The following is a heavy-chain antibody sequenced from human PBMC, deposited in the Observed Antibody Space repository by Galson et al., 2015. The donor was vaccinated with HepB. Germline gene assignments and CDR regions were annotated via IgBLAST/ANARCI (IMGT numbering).Heavy chain of an antibody. CDR3: ARGSPFSQHYFQY. CDR1: GFTFSSYS. Sequence: SLRLSCAASGFTFSSYSMNWVRQAPGKGLEWVSYISSSGTTTYYADSMKGRFTISRDNTKNSLYLQLNSLRDEDTAVYYCARGSPFSQHYFQYWGQGALVTVST. J-gene: IGHJ4*02. V-gene: IGHV3-48*02. CDR2: ISSSGTTT.